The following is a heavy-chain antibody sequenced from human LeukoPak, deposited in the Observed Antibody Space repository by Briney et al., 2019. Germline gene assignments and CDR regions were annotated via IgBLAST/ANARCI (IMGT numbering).Heavy chain of an antibody. V-gene: IGHV1-24*01. CDR3: ATDLAVHSSSRPNSYYYMDV. Sequence: ASVTVSFKVSGYTLTELSMHWVRQAPAKGLEGMGGLDPEDGETIYAQKFQGRVTITEDTSTDTAYMELSSLRSEDTAVYYCATDLAVHSSSRPNSYYYMDVWGKGTTATVSS. CDR1: GYTLTELS. J-gene: IGHJ6*03. D-gene: IGHD6-13*01. CDR2: LDPEDGET.